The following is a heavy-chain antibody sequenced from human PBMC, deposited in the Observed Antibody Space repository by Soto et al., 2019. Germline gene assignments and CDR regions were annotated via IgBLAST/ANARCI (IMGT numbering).Heavy chain of an antibody. CDR1: GFTFSIYG. Sequence: QVQLVESGGGVVQPGRSLRLSCAASGFTFSIYGMHWVRQAPGKGPEWVAVVSYDGNIKYYADSVKGRFTISKDNSKHTVYLQMNSLRAEDTAVYFCAKDLFCSGVTCSSVADFDYWGQETLVTVSS. CDR2: VSYDGNIK. CDR3: AKDLFCSGVTCSSVADFDY. J-gene: IGHJ4*02. V-gene: IGHV3-30*18. D-gene: IGHD2-15*01.